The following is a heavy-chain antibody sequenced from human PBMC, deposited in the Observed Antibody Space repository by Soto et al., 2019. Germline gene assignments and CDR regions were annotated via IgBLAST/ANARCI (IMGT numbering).Heavy chain of an antibody. V-gene: IGHV1-69*13. CDR1: GGTFSSYA. J-gene: IGHJ6*02. CDR3: ARDRTYYYGSGSFADDYYYYGMDV. D-gene: IGHD3-10*01. CDR2: IIPIFGTA. Sequence: ASVKVSCKASGGTFSSYAISWVRQAPGQGLEWMGGIIPIFGTANYAQKFQGRVTITADESTSTAYMELSSLRSEDTAVYYCARDRTYYYGSGSFADDYYYYGMDVWGQGTTVTVSS.